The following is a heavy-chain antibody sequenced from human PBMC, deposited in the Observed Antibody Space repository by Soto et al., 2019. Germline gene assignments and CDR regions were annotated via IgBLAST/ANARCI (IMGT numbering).Heavy chain of an antibody. Sequence: SVKVSCKASGGTFSSYAISWVRQAPGQGLEWLGGIIPIFGTANYAQKFQGRVTITADESTSTAYMELSSLRSEDTAVYYCARVDIVVVPAAMGSRGYYYYGMDVWGQGTTVTVSS. CDR3: ARVDIVVVPAAMGSRGYYYYGMDV. CDR1: GGTFSSYA. CDR2: IIPIFGTA. V-gene: IGHV1-69*13. J-gene: IGHJ6*02. D-gene: IGHD2-2*01.